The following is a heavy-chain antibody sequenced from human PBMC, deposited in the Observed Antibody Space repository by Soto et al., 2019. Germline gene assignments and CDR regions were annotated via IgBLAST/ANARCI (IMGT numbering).Heavy chain of an antibody. CDR1: GYTFTSYA. CDR2: INAGNGNT. V-gene: IGHV1-3*01. D-gene: IGHD3-22*01. Sequence: ASVKVSCKASGYTFTSYAMHWVRQAPGQRLEWMGWINAGNGNTKYSQKFQGRVTITRDTSASTAYMELSSLRSEDTAVYYCARAIQSYYYDSSGYYSPDWFDPWGQGTLVTVSS. CDR3: ARAIQSYYYDSSGYYSPDWFDP. J-gene: IGHJ5*02.